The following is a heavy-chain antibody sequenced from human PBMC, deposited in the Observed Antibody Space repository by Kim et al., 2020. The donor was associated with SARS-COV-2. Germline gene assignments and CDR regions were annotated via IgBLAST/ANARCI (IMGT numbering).Heavy chain of an antibody. Sequence: KTGSTEYAQKLQSRVTMSRGTSTNTACMGLNSLRVEDTAVYYCARGERLDSWGQRTLVTVSS. D-gene: IGHD1-26*01. CDR2: KTGST. V-gene: IGHV1-8*01. J-gene: IGHJ4*02. CDR3: ARGERLDS.